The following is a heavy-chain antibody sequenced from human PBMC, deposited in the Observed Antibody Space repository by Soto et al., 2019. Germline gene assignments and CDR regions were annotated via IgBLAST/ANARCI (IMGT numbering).Heavy chain of an antibody. J-gene: IGHJ6*02. CDR1: GFTFSSYS. V-gene: IGHV3-21*01. CDR3: ARDGSSSSWPYYYYYYGMDV. Sequence: EVQLVESGGGLVKPGGSLRLSCAASGFTFSSYSMNWVRQAPGKGLEWVSSISSSSSYIDYADSVKGRFTISRDNAKNSLYLQMNSLRAEDTAVYYCARDGSSSSWPYYYYYYGMDVWGQGTTVTVSS. CDR2: ISSSSSYI. D-gene: IGHD6-13*01.